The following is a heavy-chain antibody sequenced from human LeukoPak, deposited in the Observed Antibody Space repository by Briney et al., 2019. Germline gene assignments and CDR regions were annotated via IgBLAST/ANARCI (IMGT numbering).Heavy chain of an antibody. CDR2: IHTSGGS. J-gene: IGHJ6*03. CDR3: ARGTSTVVTPEYYYYYCMDV. V-gene: IGHV4-4*09. Sequence: PSETLSLTCNVSGASISSSHWSWVRQPPGEGLEWIGNIHTSGGSNYSPSLKSRVTISLDTSRNQFSLKLTSVTAADTAVYYCARGTSTVVTPEYYYYYCMDVWGKGTTVTVSS. CDR1: GASISSSH. D-gene: IGHD4-23*01.